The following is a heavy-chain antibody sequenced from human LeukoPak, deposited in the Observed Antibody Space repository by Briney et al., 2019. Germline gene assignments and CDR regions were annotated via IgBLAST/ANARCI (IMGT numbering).Heavy chain of an antibody. CDR1: GFTFSSYG. V-gene: IGHV3-30*03. Sequence: GGSLRLSCAASGFTFSSYGMHWVRQAPGKGLEWVAVISYDGSNKYYADSVKGRFTISRDNAENSLYLQMNSLRAEDTAVYYCATYSTGRYKGLEYWGQGTLVTVSS. D-gene: IGHD6-19*01. CDR3: ATYSTGRYKGLEY. CDR2: ISYDGSNK. J-gene: IGHJ4*02.